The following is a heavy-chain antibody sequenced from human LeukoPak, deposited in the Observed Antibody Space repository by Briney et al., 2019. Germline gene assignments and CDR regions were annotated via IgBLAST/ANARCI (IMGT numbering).Heavy chain of an antibody. J-gene: IGHJ4*02. D-gene: IGHD2-21*02. Sequence: SGGSLRLSCAASGFTFSIYTLHWVRQAPGKGLEWVAVISSDGSNKYYADSVKGRFTISRDNSKNTLYLQMSSLRAEDTAVYYCARDPICGDDCYSGYYFDYWGQGTLVTVSS. CDR2: ISSDGSNK. V-gene: IGHV3-30*04. CDR1: GFTFSIYT. CDR3: ARDPICGDDCYSGYYFDY.